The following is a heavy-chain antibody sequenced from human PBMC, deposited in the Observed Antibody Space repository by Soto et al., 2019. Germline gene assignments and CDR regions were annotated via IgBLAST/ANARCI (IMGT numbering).Heavy chain of an antibody. V-gene: IGHV1-69*13. CDR3: AREQQLVRGSFDY. Sequence: GASVKVSCKASGGTFSSYAISWVRQAPGQGPEWMGGIIPIFGTANYAQKFQGRVTITADESTSTAYMELSSLRSEDTAVYYCAREQQLVRGSFDYCGKETLVTVSS. CDR1: GGTFSSYA. D-gene: IGHD6-13*01. CDR2: IIPIFGTA. J-gene: IGHJ4*02.